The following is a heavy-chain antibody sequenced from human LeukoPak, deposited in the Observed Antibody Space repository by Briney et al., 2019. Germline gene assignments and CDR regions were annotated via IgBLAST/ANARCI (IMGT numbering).Heavy chain of an antibody. CDR2: ITGSGKNT. D-gene: IGHD6-13*01. Sequence: GGSLRLSCAASGFIFSSYSMSWVRQAPGKGLEWVSVITGSGKNTYYADSVKGRFTISKDNSKNTVYLQMNDLRVDDTAVYYCAKAASSSWPSYQYGMDVWGQGTTVTVSS. CDR3: AKAASSSWPSYQYGMDV. J-gene: IGHJ6*02. CDR1: GFIFSSYS. V-gene: IGHV3-23*01.